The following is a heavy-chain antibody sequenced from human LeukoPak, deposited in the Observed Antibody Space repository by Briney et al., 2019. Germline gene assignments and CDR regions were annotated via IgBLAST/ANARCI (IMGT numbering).Heavy chain of an antibody. V-gene: IGHV3-21*01. D-gene: IGHD6-13*01. CDR1: GFTFSSYS. CDR3: AGTGYSSTFTYYFDY. Sequence: GGSLRLSCAASGFTFSSYSMNWVRQAPGKGLEWVSSISSSSSYIYYADSVNGQFTISRDNAKNSLYLQMNSLRAEDTAVYYSAGTGYSSTFTYYFDYWGQGTLVTVSS. CDR2: ISSSSSYI. J-gene: IGHJ4*02.